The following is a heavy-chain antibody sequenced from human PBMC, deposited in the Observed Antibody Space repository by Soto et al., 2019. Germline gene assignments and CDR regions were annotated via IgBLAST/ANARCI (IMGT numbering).Heavy chain of an antibody. Sequence: QVQLVESGGGVVQPGRSLRLSCAASGFTFSSYAMHWVRQAPGKGLEWVAVISYDGSNKYYADSVKGRFTISRDNSKNTLYLQMNSLRAEDTAVYYCAREGITMVRGVLDPWGQGTLVTVSS. V-gene: IGHV3-30-3*01. J-gene: IGHJ5*02. CDR1: GFTFSSYA. D-gene: IGHD3-10*01. CDR2: ISYDGSNK. CDR3: AREGITMVRGVLDP.